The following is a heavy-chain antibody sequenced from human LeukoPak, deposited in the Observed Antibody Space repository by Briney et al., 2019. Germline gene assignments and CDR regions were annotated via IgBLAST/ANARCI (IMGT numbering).Heavy chain of an antibody. Sequence: GGSLRLSCAASGFTFSNYWITCVRQSPGKGLELVAIIKPEGSGKYHVDSVKGRFTIYRDNAKNLLYLQMSSLRAEDTAVYYCARGGHRQREFWGQGTLVTVSS. CDR3: ARGGHRQREF. J-gene: IGHJ4*02. CDR1: GFTFSNYW. D-gene: IGHD3-10*01. CDR2: IKPEGSGK. V-gene: IGHV3-7*01.